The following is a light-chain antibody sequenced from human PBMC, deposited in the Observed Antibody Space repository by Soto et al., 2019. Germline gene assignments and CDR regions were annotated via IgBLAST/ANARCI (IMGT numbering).Light chain of an antibody. CDR1: QSVSSSY. V-gene: IGKV3-20*01. J-gene: IGKJ1*01. CDR2: GAS. CDR3: QQYGSSRT. Sequence: EILLTQSPRTLSLSPGERATLSCRASQSVSSSYLAWYQQKPGQAPRLLIYGASSRATGIPDRFSGSGSGTDFTLTISRLEPEDFAVYYCQQYGSSRTVGQGAKVDIK.